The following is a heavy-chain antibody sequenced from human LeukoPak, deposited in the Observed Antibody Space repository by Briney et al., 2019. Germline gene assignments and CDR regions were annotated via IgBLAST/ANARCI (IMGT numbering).Heavy chain of an antibody. CDR2: ISSSSSYI. J-gene: IGHJ4*02. Sequence: GGSLRLSCAASGFTFSSYSMNWVRQAPGKGLEWVSSISSSSSYIYYADSVKGRFTISRDNAKNSLYLQMNSLRAEDTAVYYCARSSKAAAGTINLFDYWGQGTLVTVSS. V-gene: IGHV3-21*01. D-gene: IGHD6-13*01. CDR3: ARSSKAAAGTINLFDY. CDR1: GFTFSSYS.